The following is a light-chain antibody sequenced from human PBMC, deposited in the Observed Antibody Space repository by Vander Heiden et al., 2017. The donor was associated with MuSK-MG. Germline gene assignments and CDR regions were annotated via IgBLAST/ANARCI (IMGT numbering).Light chain of an antibody. J-gene: IGKJ4*01. CDR1: QSVSSN. Sequence: EIVMTQSPATLSVSPGERATISCRASQSVSSNLAWYQQKPGQAPRLLIYGASTRATGIPARFSGSGYGTEFTLTISSRQSEDFAVYYCQQYNNWPPITFGGGTKVEIK. V-gene: IGKV3-15*01. CDR2: GAS. CDR3: QQYNNWPPIT.